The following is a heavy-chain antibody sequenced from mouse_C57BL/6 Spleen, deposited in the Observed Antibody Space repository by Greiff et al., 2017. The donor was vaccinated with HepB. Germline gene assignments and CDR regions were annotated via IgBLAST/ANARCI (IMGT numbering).Heavy chain of an antibody. CDR1: GFTFSSYA. J-gene: IGHJ2*01. CDR3: TRAKSNWEYYFDY. Sequence: DVMLVESGEGLVKPGGSLKLSCAASGFTFSSYAMSWVRQTPEKRLEWVAYISSGGDYIYYADTVKGRFTISRDNARNTLYLQMSSLKSEDTAMYYCTRAKSNWEYYFDYWGQGTTLTVSS. V-gene: IGHV5-9-1*02. CDR2: ISSGGDYI. D-gene: IGHD4-1*01.